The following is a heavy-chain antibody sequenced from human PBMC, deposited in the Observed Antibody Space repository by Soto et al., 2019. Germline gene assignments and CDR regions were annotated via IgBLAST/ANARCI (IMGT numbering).Heavy chain of an antibody. Sequence: SETLSLTCTVSGGSVSSGSYYWSWIRQPPGKGLEWIGYIYYSGSTNYNPSLKSRVTISVDTSKNQFSLKLSSVTAADTAVYYCARIGSIENSSGWYRDYWGQGTLVTVSS. CDR2: IYYSGST. J-gene: IGHJ4*02. CDR3: ARIGSIENSSGWYRDY. D-gene: IGHD6-19*01. CDR1: GGSVSSGSYY. V-gene: IGHV4-61*01.